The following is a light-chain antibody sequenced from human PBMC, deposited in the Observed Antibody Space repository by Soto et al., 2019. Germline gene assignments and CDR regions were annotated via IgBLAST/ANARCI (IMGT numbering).Light chain of an antibody. V-gene: IGKV3-15*01. CDR1: QSIRSK. CDR3: LEYNNCHPIT. Sequence: EIVMTQSPATLSVSPGERATLSCRASQSIRSKLAWYQQKPGQAPRLFIDGAATRATAVPVRFSGSGSGTEFTLTFTSLQSEDFAVYYCLEYNNCHPITFGGGTKVDIK. J-gene: IGKJ4*01. CDR2: GAA.